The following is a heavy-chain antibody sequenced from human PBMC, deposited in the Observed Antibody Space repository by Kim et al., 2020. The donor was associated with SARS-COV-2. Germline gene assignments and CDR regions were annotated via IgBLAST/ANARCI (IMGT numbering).Heavy chain of an antibody. CDR1: GFTFDDYA. CDR3: AKDHYYYGSGSYPDHYYYYGMDV. CDR2: ISWNSGSI. J-gene: IGHJ6*02. D-gene: IGHD3-10*01. Sequence: GGSLRLSCAASGFTFDDYAMHWVRQAPGKGLEWVSGISWNSGSIGYADSVKGRFTISRDNAKNSLYLQMNSLRAEDTALYYCAKDHYYYGSGSYPDHYYYYGMDVWGQGTTVTVSS. V-gene: IGHV3-9*01.